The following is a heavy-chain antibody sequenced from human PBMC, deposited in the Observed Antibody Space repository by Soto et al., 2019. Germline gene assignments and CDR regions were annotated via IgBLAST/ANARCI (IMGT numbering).Heavy chain of an antibody. V-gene: IGHV3-23*01. Sequence: GGSLRLSCAASGFTFSSYAMSWVRQAPGKGLEWVSAISGSGGSTYYTDSVKGRFTISRDNSKNTLYLQMNSLRAEDTAVYYCAKDVYGGGIVVDYFDYWGQGTLVTVSS. D-gene: IGHD2-15*01. CDR2: ISGSGGST. CDR3: AKDVYGGGIVVDYFDY. CDR1: GFTFSSYA. J-gene: IGHJ4*02.